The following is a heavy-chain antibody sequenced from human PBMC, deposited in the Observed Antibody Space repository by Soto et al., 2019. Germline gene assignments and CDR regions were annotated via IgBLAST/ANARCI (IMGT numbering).Heavy chain of an antibody. CDR1: GGSISSSYW. J-gene: IGHJ5*02. D-gene: IGHD6-13*01. Sequence: QVQLQESGPGLVKPSGTLSLTCAVSGGSISSSYWWSWVRQPPGKGLEWIGAIYHSGNTNYNPSLKSRVTISVDKSKNQFSLNLSSVTAADTAVYYCARVIAAAVHWFDPWGQGTLVTVSS. V-gene: IGHV4-4*02. CDR2: IYHSGNT. CDR3: ARVIAAAVHWFDP.